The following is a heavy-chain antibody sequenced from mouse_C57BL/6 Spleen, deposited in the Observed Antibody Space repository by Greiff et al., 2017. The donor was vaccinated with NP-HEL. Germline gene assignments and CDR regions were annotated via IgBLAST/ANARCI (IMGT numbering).Heavy chain of an antibody. Sequence: QVQLQQPGAELVKPGASVKLSCKASGYTFTSYWMQWVKQRPGQGLEWIGEIDPSDSYTNYNQKFKGKATLTVDTSSSTAYMQLSSLTSEDSAVYYCARTSDYDAYWGQGTLVTVSA. CDR3: ARTSDYDAY. V-gene: IGHV1-50*01. J-gene: IGHJ3*01. CDR2: IDPSDSYT. D-gene: IGHD2-13*01. CDR1: GYTFTSYW.